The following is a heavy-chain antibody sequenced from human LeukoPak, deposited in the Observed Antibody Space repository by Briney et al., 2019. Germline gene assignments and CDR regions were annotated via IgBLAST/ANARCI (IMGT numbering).Heavy chain of an antibody. J-gene: IGHJ6*02. V-gene: IGHV3-9*01. CDR1: GFTFDDYA. Sequence: PGGSLRLSCAASGFTFDDYAMHWVRQALGKGLEWVSGISWNSGSIGYADSVKGRFTISRDNAKNSLYLQMNSLRAEDTALYYCAKGIAAAGTSPYYYYYGMDVWGQGTTVTVSS. CDR2: ISWNSGSI. D-gene: IGHD6-13*01. CDR3: AKGIAAAGTSPYYYYYGMDV.